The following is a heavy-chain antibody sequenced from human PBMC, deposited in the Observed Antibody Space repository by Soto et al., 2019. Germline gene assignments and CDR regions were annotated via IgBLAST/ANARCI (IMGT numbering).Heavy chain of an antibody. Sequence: SETLSLTCAVSGYSLTSGYYCGWIRQPPGKGLEWIGSIYHSWDTYYNPSLKSRVTISVDTSKNHFSLKLTSVTAADTAVYYCARARIVVAGTIVDYWGQGTLVTVSS. CDR1: GYSLTSGYY. V-gene: IGHV4-38-2*01. J-gene: IGHJ4*02. D-gene: IGHD6-19*01. CDR3: ARARIVVAGTIVDY. CDR2: IYHSWDT.